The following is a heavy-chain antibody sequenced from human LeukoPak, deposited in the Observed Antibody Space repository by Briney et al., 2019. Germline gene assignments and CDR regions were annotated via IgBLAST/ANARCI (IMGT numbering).Heavy chain of an antibody. Sequence: GEPLKISCKGSGYGFSSYWIGWVRQTPGKGLDWMGIIYPGDSDVRYSPSFEGQVTISADKSISTAYLQWSSLTASDTAIYYCARSGGSGYNWFDPWGQGTLVTVSS. J-gene: IGHJ5*02. CDR1: GYGFSSYW. D-gene: IGHD2-15*01. CDR2: IYPGDSDV. CDR3: ARSGGSGYNWFDP. V-gene: IGHV5-51*01.